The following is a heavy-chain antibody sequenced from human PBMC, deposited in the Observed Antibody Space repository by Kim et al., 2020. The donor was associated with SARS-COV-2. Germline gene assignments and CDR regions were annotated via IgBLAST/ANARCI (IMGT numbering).Heavy chain of an antibody. CDR3: ATCIPVPTGRVPY. CDR1: GYTFSDYH. V-gene: IGHV1-2*02. D-gene: IGHD2-21*01. Sequence: ASVKVSCKASGYTFSDYHIHWVRQAPGQGLEWMAWINCKTGVTEYAQMFQGRITVTRDTSISTAYMDVSGLMSDDTAVYYCATCIPVPTGRVPYWGQGTLVTVSS. J-gene: IGHJ4*02. CDR2: INCKTGVT.